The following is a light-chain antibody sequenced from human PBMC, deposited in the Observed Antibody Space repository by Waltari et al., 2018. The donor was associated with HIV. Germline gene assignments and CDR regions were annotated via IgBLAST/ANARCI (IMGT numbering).Light chain of an antibody. CDR3: QSYDSSLSAPV. Sequence: QSVLTQPPSVSGAPGQRVTVSCTGSSSNIGAGYDVHWYRQVPGSATKLLIFGDNNRPSGVPDRFSGFKSDTSASLAITGLQPEDEADYYCQSYDSSLSAPVFGGGTKLTVL. J-gene: IGLJ2*01. CDR2: GDN. V-gene: IGLV1-40*01. CDR1: SSNIGAGYD.